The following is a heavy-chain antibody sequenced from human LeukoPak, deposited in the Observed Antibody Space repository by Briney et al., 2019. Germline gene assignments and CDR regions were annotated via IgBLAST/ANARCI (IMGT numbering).Heavy chain of an antibody. Sequence: GGSLRLSCAASGIAFSRFAMSWVRQAPGKGLEWVSVVSESGDITHYAESVRGRFTISRDNSKNTLYLEMNRLRSDDTAIYYCAKDIAQGYTFGTIEEDYWGQGTLVTVAS. CDR1: GIAFSRFA. J-gene: IGHJ4*02. D-gene: IGHD5-12*01. CDR2: VSESGDIT. V-gene: IGHV3-23*01. CDR3: AKDIAQGYTFGTIEEDY.